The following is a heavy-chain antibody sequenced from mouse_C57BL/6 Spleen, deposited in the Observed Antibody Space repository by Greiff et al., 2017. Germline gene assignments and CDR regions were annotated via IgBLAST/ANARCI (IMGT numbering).Heavy chain of an antibody. V-gene: IGHV1-15*01. D-gene: IGHD3-2*02. Sequence: QVQLQQSGAELVRPGASVTLSCKASGYTFTDYEMHWVKQTPVHGLEWIGAIDPETGGTAYNQKFKGKAILTADKSSSTAYMELRSLTSEDSAVYYGTRNGQLRLRGYFDVWGTGTTVTVSS. CDR1: GYTFTDYE. CDR2: IDPETGGT. CDR3: TRNGQLRLRGYFDV. J-gene: IGHJ1*03.